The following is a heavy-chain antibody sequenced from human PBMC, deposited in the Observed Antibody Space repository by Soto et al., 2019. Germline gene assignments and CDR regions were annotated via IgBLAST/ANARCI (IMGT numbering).Heavy chain of an antibody. V-gene: IGHV1-46*01. CDR2: LNPGGGST. D-gene: IGHD2-2*01. Sequence: ASVKVSCKASGYTFTSYYMPWVGPAPGQGLEWMGMLNPGGGSTSYAQKFQGRVTMTRDTSTSTVYMELSSLRSEDTAVYYCARDLVQSVVVMLGYGMDVWGQGTTVTVSS. CDR3: ARDLVQSVVVMLGYGMDV. J-gene: IGHJ6*02. CDR1: GYTFTSYY.